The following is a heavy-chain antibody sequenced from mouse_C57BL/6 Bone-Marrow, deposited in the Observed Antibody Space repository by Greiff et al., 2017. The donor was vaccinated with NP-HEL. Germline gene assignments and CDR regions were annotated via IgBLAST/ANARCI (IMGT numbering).Heavy chain of an antibody. D-gene: IGHD1-1*01. V-gene: IGHV14-4*01. CDR1: GFNIKDDY. CDR3: TTWDTTVVGDY. CDR2: IDPENGDT. J-gene: IGHJ2*01. Sequence: EVQLVESGAELVRPGASVKLSCTASGFNIKDDYMHWVKQRPEQGLEWIGWIDPENGDTAYASKFQGKATITADTSSNTAYLQLSSLTSEDTAVYYCTTWDTTVVGDYWGQGTTLTVSS.